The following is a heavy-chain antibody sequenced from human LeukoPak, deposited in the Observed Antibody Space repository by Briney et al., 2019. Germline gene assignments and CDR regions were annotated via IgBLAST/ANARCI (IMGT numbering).Heavy chain of an antibody. D-gene: IGHD6-13*01. V-gene: IGHV1-69*13. CDR1: GGTFSSYA. J-gene: IGHJ5*02. CDR3: ARGSIAAAGPEPTYNWFDP. Sequence: ASVKVSCKASGGTFSSYAISWVRQAPGQGLEWMGGIIPIFGTANYAQKFQGRVTITADESTSTAYMELSSLRSEDTAVYYCARGSIAAAGPEPTYNWFDPWGQGTLVTVSS. CDR2: IIPIFGTA.